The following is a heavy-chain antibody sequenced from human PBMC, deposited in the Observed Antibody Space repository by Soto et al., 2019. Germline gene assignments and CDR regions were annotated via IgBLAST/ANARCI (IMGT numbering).Heavy chain of an antibody. Sequence: GSLRLSCAASGFTFSSYGMHWVRQAPGKGLERVAVISYDGSIIYADSVKGRFIISRDNAKNSLYLQMNSLRAEDTALYYCARDMIGDILPTYYKVYYYAMDVWGQGTTVTVSS. CDR2: ISYDGSI. J-gene: IGHJ6*02. CDR3: ARDMIGDILPTYYKVYYYAMDV. V-gene: IGHV3-30*03. D-gene: IGHD3-9*01. CDR1: GFTFSSYG.